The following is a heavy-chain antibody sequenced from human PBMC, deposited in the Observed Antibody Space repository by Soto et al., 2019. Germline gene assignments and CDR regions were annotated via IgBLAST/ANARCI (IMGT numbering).Heavy chain of an antibody. V-gene: IGHV3-23*01. CDR1: GFTFSSYA. CDR3: AKDKDSSGYYPYYFDY. Sequence: EVQLLESGGGLVQPGGSLRLSCAASGFTFSSYAMSWVRQAPGKGLEWVSVISGSGDSTYYTDSGKGRFTISRDNSKSTLYLQMNYLRAEDTAVYYCAKDKDSSGYYPYYFDYWGQGSLVTVSS. D-gene: IGHD3-22*01. CDR2: ISGSGDST. J-gene: IGHJ4*02.